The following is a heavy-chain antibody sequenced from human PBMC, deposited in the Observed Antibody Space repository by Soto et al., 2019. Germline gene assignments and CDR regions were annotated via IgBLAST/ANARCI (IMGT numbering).Heavy chain of an antibody. CDR2: IIPIFGPA. CDR3: ATGSFTSTGGRIGYHYNAMDV. J-gene: IGHJ6*02. CDR1: GGTFSSHS. D-gene: IGHD1-1*01. V-gene: IGHV1-69*13. Sequence: SVKVSCKSSGGTFSSHSINWVRQAPGQGLEWMGGIIPIFGPANFAKKFRGRVTITADESTTTAYMELSSLTSEDTAVYYCATGSFTSTGGRIGYHYNAMDVWGQGTTVTVSS.